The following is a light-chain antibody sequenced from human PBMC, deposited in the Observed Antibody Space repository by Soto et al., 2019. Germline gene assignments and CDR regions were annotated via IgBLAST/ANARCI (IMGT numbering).Light chain of an antibody. Sequence: EIVLTQSPATLSSFPGDRVTLSCRASQYINTRLAWYQHRPGQAPRLLIYQTSIRAAGIPARFSASGTGTEFTITISDAQPEDFAVYYCHQRQSWPRTFGQGTKADMK. V-gene: IGKV3-11*01. CDR3: HQRQSWPRT. CDR2: QTS. CDR1: QYINTR. J-gene: IGKJ1*01.